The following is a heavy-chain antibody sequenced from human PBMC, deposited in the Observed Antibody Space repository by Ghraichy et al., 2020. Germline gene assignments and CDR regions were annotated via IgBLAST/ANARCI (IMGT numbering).Heavy chain of an antibody. Sequence: SQTLSLTCTVSGGSVSSGSSYWSWIRQPPEKGLEWIGYIYYSGRTNYNPSLKSRVTISVDTSKNQFSLKLSSVTAADTAVYYCARGLDWAFDYWGQGTLVTVSS. CDR3: ARGLDWAFDY. CDR2: IYYSGRT. V-gene: IGHV4-61*01. CDR1: GGSVSSGSSY. J-gene: IGHJ4*02. D-gene: IGHD3/OR15-3a*01.